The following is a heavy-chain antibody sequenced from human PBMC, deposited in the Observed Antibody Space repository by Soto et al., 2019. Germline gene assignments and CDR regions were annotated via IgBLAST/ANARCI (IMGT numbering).Heavy chain of an antibody. CDR1: GDSISRGYH. D-gene: IGHD3-22*01. CDR2: IYHSGTT. Sequence: SSETLSLTCAVSGDSISRGYHCAWIRQPPGKGLEWVASIYHSGTTYYNPSLTSRVTISVDTSKNQFSLKVNSVTAADSAVYYCARVQYDSSGYYYFDYSGRRSPVSGSS. V-gene: IGHV4-38-2*01. CDR3: ARVQYDSSGYYYFDY. J-gene: IGHJ4*02.